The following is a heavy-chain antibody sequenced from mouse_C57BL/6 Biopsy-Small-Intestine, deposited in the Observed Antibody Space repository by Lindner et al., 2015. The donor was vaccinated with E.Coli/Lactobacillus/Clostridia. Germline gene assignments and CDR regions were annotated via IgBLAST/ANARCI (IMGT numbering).Heavy chain of an antibody. CDR3: TRSGFFTTVVAPGFAY. Sequence: VQLQESGAELVRPGTSVKLSCKASGYTFTSSWIHWINQRPGQGLEWIGIIDPSDSYTKYNQRFAGKATLTVDTSSSTAYMQLTSLTSEDSAVYYCTRSGFFTTVVAPGFAYWGQGTLVTVSA. D-gene: IGHD1-1*01. V-gene: IGHV1-59*01. J-gene: IGHJ3*01. CDR2: IDPSDSYT. CDR1: GYTFTSSW.